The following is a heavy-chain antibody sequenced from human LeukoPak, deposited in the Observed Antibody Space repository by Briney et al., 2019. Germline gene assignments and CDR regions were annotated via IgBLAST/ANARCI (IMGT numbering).Heavy chain of an antibody. Sequence: GGSLRLSCAASGFTVSNTYMSWVRQAPGKGLDWVSVIYSGGSTYYADSVKGRFTISRDNSKNTLYLQMNSLRAEDTAVYYCARGPTVQEDLDYWGQGTLVTVSS. V-gene: IGHV3-66*01. J-gene: IGHJ4*02. CDR3: ARGPTVQEDLDY. CDR2: IYSGGST. CDR1: GFTVSNTY.